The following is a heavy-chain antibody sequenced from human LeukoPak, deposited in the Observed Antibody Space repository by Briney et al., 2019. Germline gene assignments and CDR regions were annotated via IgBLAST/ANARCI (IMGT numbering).Heavy chain of an antibody. CDR1: GGSISSSSYY. V-gene: IGHV4-39*01. Sequence: SETLSLTCTVSGGSISSSSYYWGWIRQPPGKGLEWIGSIYYSGSTYYNPSLRSRVTISIDTSKKQFSLKLTSVTAADTAVYYCARGAPASIYYFDYWGQGTLVTVSS. CDR3: ARGAPASIYYFDY. J-gene: IGHJ4*02. D-gene: IGHD2-2*02. CDR2: IYYSGST.